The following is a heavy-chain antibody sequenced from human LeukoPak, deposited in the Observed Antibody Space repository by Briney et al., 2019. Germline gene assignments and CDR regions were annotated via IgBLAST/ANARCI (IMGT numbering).Heavy chain of an antibody. V-gene: IGHV4-31*11. D-gene: IGHD6-13*01. J-gene: IGHJ5*02. CDR2: IYYSGST. CDR3: ARNTGSSWYWFDP. Sequence: SETLSLTCAVYGGSFSGYYWSWIRQHPGKGLEWVGYIYYSGSTYYNPSLKSRVTISVDTSKNQFSLKLSSVTAADTAVYYCARNTGSSWYWFDPWGQGTLVTVSS. CDR1: GGSFSGYY.